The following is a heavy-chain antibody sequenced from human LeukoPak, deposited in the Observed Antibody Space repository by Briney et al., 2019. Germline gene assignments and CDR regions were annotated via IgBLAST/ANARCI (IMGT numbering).Heavy chain of an antibody. CDR1: GGSISNSY. J-gene: IGHJ4*02. CDR3: ARVVGYGYSDY. D-gene: IGHD5-18*01. V-gene: IGHV4-59*01. Sequence: SETLSLTCTVSGGSISNSYWSWIRLPPGKGLEWIGYIYYSGSTKYNPSLKSRVTISVDTSKNQFSLKLRYVTAADMAVYYCARVVGYGYSDYWGQGTLVTVSS. CDR2: IYYSGST.